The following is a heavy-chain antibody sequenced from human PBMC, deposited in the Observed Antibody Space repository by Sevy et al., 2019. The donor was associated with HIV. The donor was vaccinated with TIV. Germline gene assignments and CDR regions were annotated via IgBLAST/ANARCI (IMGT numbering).Heavy chain of an antibody. D-gene: IGHD3-22*01. V-gene: IGHV3-23*01. CDR1: GFRFSSFA. J-gene: IGHJ3*02. Sequence: GGSLRLSCAASGFRFSSFAMIWVRQAPGKGLEWVSEICGGDGSTYYADSVKGRFSISRENSKKTIYLQTSSLTAEDTALYYCEKCCHSDYFADETLDIWGQGTTVTVSS. CDR3: EKCCHSDYFADETLDI. CDR2: ICGGDGST.